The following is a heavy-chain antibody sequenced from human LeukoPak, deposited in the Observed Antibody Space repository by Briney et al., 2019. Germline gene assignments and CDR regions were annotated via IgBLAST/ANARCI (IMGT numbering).Heavy chain of an antibody. CDR3: ARGNYWFDP. Sequence: SETLSLTCAVYGGSFSGYYWSWIRQPPGKGLEWIGEINHSGSTNYNPSLKSRVTISVDRSKNQFSLKLSSVTAADTAVYYCARGNYWFDPWGQGTLVTVSS. D-gene: IGHD3-10*01. CDR2: INHSGST. V-gene: IGHV4-34*01. J-gene: IGHJ5*02. CDR1: GGSFSGYY.